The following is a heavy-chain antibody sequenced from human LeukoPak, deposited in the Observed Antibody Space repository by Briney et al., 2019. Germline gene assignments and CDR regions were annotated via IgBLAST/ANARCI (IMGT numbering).Heavy chain of an antibody. D-gene: IGHD3-22*01. V-gene: IGHV1-2*02. Sequence: GASVKVSCNASGYTFTGYYMHWVRQARGQGIEWMGWINPNSGGTNYAQKFQGRVTMTRDTSISTAYMELSWLRSDVTAVYYCARDDFYDSSGYYNNKEYFQHWGQGTLVTVSS. CDR2: INPNSGGT. CDR1: GYTFTGYY. J-gene: IGHJ1*01. CDR3: ARDDFYDSSGYYNNKEYFQH.